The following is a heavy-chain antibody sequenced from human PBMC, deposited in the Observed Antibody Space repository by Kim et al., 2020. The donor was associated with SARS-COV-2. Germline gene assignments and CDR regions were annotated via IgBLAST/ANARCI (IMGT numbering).Heavy chain of an antibody. CDR1: GYTFSNYA. CDR2: IIGGKGNT. V-gene: IGHV1-3*01. CDR3: ARGGGPGLGY. J-gene: IGHJ4*02. Sequence: ASVKVSCKASGYTFSNYAIHWVRQAPGQRLECMGWIIGGKGNTYYSPKFQGRVTFTRDTSATTAYMELSSLRSEDTAVYYCARGGGPGLGYWGQGTLVTVSS. D-gene: IGHD2-15*01.